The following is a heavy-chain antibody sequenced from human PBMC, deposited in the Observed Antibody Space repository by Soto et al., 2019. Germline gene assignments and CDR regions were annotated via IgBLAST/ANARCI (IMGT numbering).Heavy chain of an antibody. CDR1: GDSISSPLYS. D-gene: IGHD2-8*02. CDR2: IYNSGTT. V-gene: IGHV4-30-2*01. J-gene: IGHJ5*02. Sequence: SETLSLTCAVSGDSISSPLYSWSWIRQPPGKGLEWIGHIYNSGTTYYNPSLKNRVTISLDWSKNHFSLRLNSGTAADTAVYFCARFAGGFNWFDPWGQGILVTVSA. CDR3: ARFAGGFNWFDP.